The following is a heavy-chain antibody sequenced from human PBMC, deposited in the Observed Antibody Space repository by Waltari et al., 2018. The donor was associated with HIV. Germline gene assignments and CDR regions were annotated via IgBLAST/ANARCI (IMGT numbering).Heavy chain of an antibody. Sequence: QVRLRESGPGLVRPSQTLSLTCPVSGGSLGSGGHSWNWIRRLPGRGLEWIGYVFDRGTTYYNPSLSNRVTISLDTSKNQVSLNLSSVTAADTAVYYCSRGDLGYGYDNYFDYWGQGTLLTVSS. CDR3: SRGDLGYGYDNYFDY. D-gene: IGHD3-22*01. J-gene: IGHJ4*02. CDR1: GGSLGSGGHS. V-gene: IGHV4-31*03. CDR2: VFDRGTT.